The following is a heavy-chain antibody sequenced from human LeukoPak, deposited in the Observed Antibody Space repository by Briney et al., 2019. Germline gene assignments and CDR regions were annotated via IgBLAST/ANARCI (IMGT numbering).Heavy chain of an antibody. CDR1: GFTFSSYA. Sequence: GSLRLSCAASGFTFSSYAMSWVRQAPGKGLEWVSTISGSGGSTYYADSVKGRFTISRDKSKNTLYLQMNSLRAEDTAVYSCAKDSSAWYGYYFDYWGQGTLVTVSS. D-gene: IGHD6-19*01. J-gene: IGHJ4*02. CDR2: ISGSGGST. CDR3: AKDSSAWYGYYFDY. V-gene: IGHV3-23*01.